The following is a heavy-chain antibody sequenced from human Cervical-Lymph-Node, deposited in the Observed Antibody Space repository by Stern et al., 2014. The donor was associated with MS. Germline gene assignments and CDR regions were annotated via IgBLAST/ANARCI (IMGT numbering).Heavy chain of an antibody. CDR2: VNPTDGRT. CDR1: GKTLAGYP. V-gene: IGHV1-46*03. D-gene: IGHD4-17*01. Sequence: QVQLVQSGAEVKKPGPPGKVSGKELGKTLAGYPKHCLGQAPGQGPVWMGIVNPTDGRTTYAQTFKGRVTMTRDTSTRTVYMELSSLRPEDTAMYFCANPLPYANWGQGTRVTVSS. J-gene: IGHJ1*01. CDR3: ANPLPYAN.